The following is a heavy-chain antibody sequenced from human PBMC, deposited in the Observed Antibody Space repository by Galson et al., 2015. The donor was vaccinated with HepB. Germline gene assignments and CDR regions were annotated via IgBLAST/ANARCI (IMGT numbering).Heavy chain of an antibody. CDR3: TRNSIRRYFDRGWFDP. V-gene: IGHV3-49*03. D-gene: IGHD3-9*01. CDR2: IRSKAYGGTT. CDR1: GFTFGDYA. J-gene: IGHJ5*02. Sequence: LRLSCAASGFTFGDYAMSWFRQAPGKGLEWVGFIRSKAYGGTTEYAASVKGRFTISRDDSKSIAYLQMNSLKTEDTAVYYCTRNSIRRYFDRGWFDPWGQGTLVTVSS.